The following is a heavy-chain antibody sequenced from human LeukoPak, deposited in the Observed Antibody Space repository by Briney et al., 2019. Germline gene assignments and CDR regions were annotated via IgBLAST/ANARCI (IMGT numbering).Heavy chain of an antibody. CDR1: GFTFSSYG. J-gene: IGHJ6*03. CDR2: ISYDGSNK. Sequence: AGGSLRLSCAASGFTFSSYGMHWVRQAPGKGLEWVAVISYDGSNKYYADSVKGRFTISRDNSKNTLYLQMNSLRAEDTAVYYCAKVYDFWSGYYLYYYYYYMDVWGEGTTVTVSS. D-gene: IGHD3-3*01. CDR3: AKVYDFWSGYYLYYYYYYMDV. V-gene: IGHV3-30*18.